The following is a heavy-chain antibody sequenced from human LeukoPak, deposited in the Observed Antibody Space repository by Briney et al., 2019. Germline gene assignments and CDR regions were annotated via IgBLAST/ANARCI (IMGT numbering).Heavy chain of an antibody. Sequence: PGGSLRLSCAASGFTFSSYWMHWVRQAPGKGLVWVSRINSDGSSTSYADSVKGRFTISRDNAKNTLYLQMNSLRAEDTAVYYCARGGLYYYGSVPRHYYGMDVWGQGTTVTVSS. D-gene: IGHD3-10*01. J-gene: IGHJ6*02. V-gene: IGHV3-74*01. CDR1: GFTFSSYW. CDR3: ARGGLYYYGSVPRHYYGMDV. CDR2: INSDGSST.